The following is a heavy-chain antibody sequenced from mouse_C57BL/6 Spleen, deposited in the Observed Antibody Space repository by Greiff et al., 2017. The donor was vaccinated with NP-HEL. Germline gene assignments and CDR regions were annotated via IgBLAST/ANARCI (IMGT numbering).Heavy chain of an antibody. CDR3: AKALDSSGYVWFAY. CDR2: ISSGSSTI. Sequence: DVMLVESGGGLVKPGGSLKLSCAASGFTFSDYGMHWVRQAPERGLEWVAYISSGSSTIYYADTVKGRFTISRDNAKNTLFLQMTSLRSEDTAMYYCAKALDSSGYVWFAYWGQGTLVTVSA. J-gene: IGHJ3*01. V-gene: IGHV5-17*01. D-gene: IGHD3-2*02. CDR1: GFTFSDYG.